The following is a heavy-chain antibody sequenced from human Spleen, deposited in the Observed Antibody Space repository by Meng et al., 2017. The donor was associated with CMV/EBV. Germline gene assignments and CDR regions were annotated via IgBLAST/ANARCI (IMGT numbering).Heavy chain of an antibody. Sequence: GESLKISCAASGFTFSDYYMSWIRQAPGKGLEWVSYISSSGSTIYYADSVKGRFTISRDNAKNSLYLQMNSLRAEDTAVYYCARGPPGYGSGSYPDYWGQGTLVTVSS. CDR2: ISSSGSTI. CDR1: GFTFSDYY. D-gene: IGHD3-10*01. V-gene: IGHV3-11*04. CDR3: ARGPPGYGSGSYPDY. J-gene: IGHJ4*02.